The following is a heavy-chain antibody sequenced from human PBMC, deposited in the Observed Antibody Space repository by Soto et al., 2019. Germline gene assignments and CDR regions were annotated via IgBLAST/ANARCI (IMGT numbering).Heavy chain of an antibody. Sequence: GGSLRLSCAAYGFAFSNSAMNWVRQAPGKGPEWVSSTSESGDRADYADSVRGRFTISRDNSKNTLFLQMNSLRGEDTAVYYCAKQYLDAQWGQGTLVTVSS. CDR2: TSESGDRA. D-gene: IGHD3-9*01. CDR1: GFAFSNSA. V-gene: IGHV3-23*01. J-gene: IGHJ4*02. CDR3: AKQYLDAQ.